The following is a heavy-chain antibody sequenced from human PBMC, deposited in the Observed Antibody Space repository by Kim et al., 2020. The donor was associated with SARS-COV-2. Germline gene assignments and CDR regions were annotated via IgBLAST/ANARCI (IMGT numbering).Heavy chain of an antibody. D-gene: IGHD3-10*01. CDR3: ARHLTMVRGGDFDY. J-gene: IGHJ4*02. V-gene: IGHV5-10-1*01. Sequence: SPSFQGHVTISADKSISTAYLQWSSLKASDTAMYYCARHLTMVRGGDFDYWGQGTLVTVSS.